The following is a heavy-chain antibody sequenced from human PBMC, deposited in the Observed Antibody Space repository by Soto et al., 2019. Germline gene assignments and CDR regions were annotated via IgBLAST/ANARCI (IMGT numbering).Heavy chain of an antibody. CDR2: IYNIGCT. D-gene: IGHD3-10*01. CDR1: GGSISSSNW. CDR3: TTQGFGGLHGLVDV. V-gene: IGHV4-4*02. Sequence: SETLSLTCAVSGGSISSSNWRCWVRHPPGKGLEWIGYIYNIGCTRYNPSLKSRVSISVDTSKNQFSLKLTSVTAADTAVYYCTTQGFGGLHGLVDVWGQGTTVTVSS. J-gene: IGHJ6*02.